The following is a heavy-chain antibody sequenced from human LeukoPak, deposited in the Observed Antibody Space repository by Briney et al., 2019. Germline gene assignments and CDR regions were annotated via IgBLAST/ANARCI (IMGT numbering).Heavy chain of an antibody. V-gene: IGHV1-18*01. D-gene: IGHD3-22*01. Sequence: ASVKVSCKASGYTFTSYGISWVRQAPGQGLEWMGWISAYNGNTNYAQKLQGRVTMTTDTSTSTAYMELRSLRSEDTAVYYCARAGFPSRYSLPFDYWGQGTLVTVSS. CDR2: ISAYNGNT. J-gene: IGHJ4*02. CDR1: GYTFTSYG. CDR3: ARAGFPSRYSLPFDY.